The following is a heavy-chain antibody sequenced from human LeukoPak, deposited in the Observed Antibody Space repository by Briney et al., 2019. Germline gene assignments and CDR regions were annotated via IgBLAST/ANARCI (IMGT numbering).Heavy chain of an antibody. J-gene: IGHJ4*02. CDR3: ARRGISTSLDY. D-gene: IGHD3-3*02. Sequence: SGPTLVNPTQTLTLTCTFSGFSLSTSGVGVGWIRQPPGKALEWLGFIYWNDDKRYNPSLKSRLTITKETSKNQVVLTMTNMDPVDTATYYCARRGISTSLDYWGQGTLVTVSS. CDR2: IYWNDDK. CDR1: GFSLSTSGVG. V-gene: IGHV2-5*01.